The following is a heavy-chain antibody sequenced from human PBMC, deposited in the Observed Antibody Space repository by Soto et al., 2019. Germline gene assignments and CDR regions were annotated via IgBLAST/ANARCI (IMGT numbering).Heavy chain of an antibody. CDR3: ARDRVPYVYFYYGMDV. J-gene: IGHJ6*02. Sequence: QVRLVESGGGVVQPGGSLRLSCAASGFDFYNYSMHWVRQAPGKGLEWVAIMSMDGTQKYYTDSVKGRFTISRDNSKSMFFLQMRSLRPEDTAVYFCARDRVPYVYFYYGMDVWGQGTTVTVSS. CDR2: MSMDGTQK. D-gene: IGHD3-10*02. V-gene: IGHV3-30-3*01. CDR1: GFDFYNYS.